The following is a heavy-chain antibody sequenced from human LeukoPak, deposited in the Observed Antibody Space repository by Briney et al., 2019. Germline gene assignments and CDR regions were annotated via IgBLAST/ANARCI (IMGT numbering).Heavy chain of an antibody. CDR2: INAGNENT. V-gene: IGHV1-3*01. D-gene: IGHD3-16*01. CDR1: GYTFSRYD. Sequence: ASVKVSCKASGYTFSRYDMHWVRQAPGQRLEWMGWINAGNENTKYSQKFQGRVSITRDTSASTAYMELSSLTSEDTAVYYCARDLYGDYFDYWGQGTLVTASS. CDR3: ARDLYGDYFDY. J-gene: IGHJ4*02.